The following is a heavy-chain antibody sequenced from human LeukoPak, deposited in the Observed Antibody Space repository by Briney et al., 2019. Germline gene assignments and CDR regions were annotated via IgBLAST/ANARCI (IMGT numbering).Heavy chain of an antibody. CDR3: VSDEYYDSSGYYYFDY. CDR2: ISSSGSTI. D-gene: IGHD3-22*01. J-gene: IGHJ4*02. CDR1: GFTFSQYY. Sequence: GGSLRLSCAASGFTFSQYYMSWIRQAPGKGLEGVSYISSSGSTIYYADSVKGRFTISRDNAKNSLYLQMNSLRAEDTPLYYCVSDEYYDSSGYYYFDYWGQGTLVTGSS. V-gene: IGHV3-11*04.